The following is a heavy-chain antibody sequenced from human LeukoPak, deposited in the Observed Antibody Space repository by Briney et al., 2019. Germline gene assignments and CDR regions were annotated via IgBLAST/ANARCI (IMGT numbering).Heavy chain of an antibody. Sequence: SGGSLRLSCAVSGFAFSSYWMHWVRQVPGKGPVWVSRINEDGRSISYADSVKGRFTISRDNAKNTLYLQMTSLRVDDTAVYYCVGGRGSYGDFWGQGTLVTVSS. D-gene: IGHD1-26*01. CDR2: INEDGRSI. V-gene: IGHV3-74*01. J-gene: IGHJ4*02. CDR3: VGGRGSYGDF. CDR1: GFAFSSYW.